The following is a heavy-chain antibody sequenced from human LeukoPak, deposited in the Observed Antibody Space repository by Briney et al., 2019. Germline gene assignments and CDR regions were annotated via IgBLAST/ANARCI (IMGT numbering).Heavy chain of an antibody. CDR1: GGSISSSSYY. Sequence: SETLSLTCTVSGGSISSSSYYWGWIRQPPGKGLEWIGEINHSGSTNYNPSLKSRVTISVDTSKNQFSLKLSSVTAADTAVYYCARPWSGSHYYYYYMDVWGNGTTVTISS. J-gene: IGHJ6*03. CDR2: INHSGST. D-gene: IGHD1-26*01. CDR3: ARPWSGSHYYYYYMDV. V-gene: IGHV4-39*07.